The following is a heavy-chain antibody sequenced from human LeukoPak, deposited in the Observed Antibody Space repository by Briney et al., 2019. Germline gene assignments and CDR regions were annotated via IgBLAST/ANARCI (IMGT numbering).Heavy chain of an antibody. CDR3: AREATYYYDSKADFDI. J-gene: IGHJ3*02. D-gene: IGHD3-22*01. V-gene: IGHV4-61*02. CDR1: GGSISSGSYY. Sequence: SQTLSLTCTVSGGSISSGSYYWSWIRQPAGKGLEWIGRIYTSGSTNYNPSLKSRVTISVDTSKNQFSLKLSSVTAADTAVYYCAREATYYYDSKADFDIWGQGTMVTVSS. CDR2: IYTSGST.